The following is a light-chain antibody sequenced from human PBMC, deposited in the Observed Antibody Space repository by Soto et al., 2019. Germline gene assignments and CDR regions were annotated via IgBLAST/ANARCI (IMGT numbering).Light chain of an antibody. V-gene: IGLV1-44*01. CDR1: KSNIGSNE. Sequence: QSVLTQPPSASGTPGQRVTISCSGSKSNIGSNEVYWYQQLPGTAPKFLIYADSQRPSGVPDRFSASKSGTSASLTISGLQDEDEADYYCCSYPGSHTWVFGGGTQLTVL. CDR2: ADS. CDR3: CSYPGSHTWV. J-gene: IGLJ3*02.